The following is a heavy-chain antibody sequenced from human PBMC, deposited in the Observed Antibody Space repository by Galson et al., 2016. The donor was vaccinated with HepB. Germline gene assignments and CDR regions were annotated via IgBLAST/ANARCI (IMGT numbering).Heavy chain of an antibody. CDR2: VYRGKI. J-gene: IGHJ4*02. Sequence: ETLSLTCAVSGDSISSDNWWSWVRQPPGKGLECIGTVYRGKIYYSPSLEGRVTISVGMSTDLLSLKLTSLTAADTAVYYCARAGLGTKASFDYWGRGTLVAVSS. V-gene: IGHV4-4*02. CDR1: GDSISSDNW. CDR3: ARAGLGTKASFDY. D-gene: IGHD1/OR15-1a*01.